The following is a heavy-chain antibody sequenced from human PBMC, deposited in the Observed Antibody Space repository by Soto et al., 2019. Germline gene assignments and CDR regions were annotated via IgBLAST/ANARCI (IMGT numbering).Heavy chain of an antibody. J-gene: IGHJ4*02. D-gene: IGHD6-13*01. CDR1: GFTFNSYA. CDR2: ISGSGGST. Sequence: GGSLRLSCAASGFTFNSYAMSWVRQAPGKGLEWVSGISGSGGSTYYADSVKGRFTISRDNSKNTLYLQMNSLRAEDTAIYYCAKDKVSYSSSGSDYWGQGTLVTVSS. CDR3: AKDKVSYSSSGSDY. V-gene: IGHV3-23*01.